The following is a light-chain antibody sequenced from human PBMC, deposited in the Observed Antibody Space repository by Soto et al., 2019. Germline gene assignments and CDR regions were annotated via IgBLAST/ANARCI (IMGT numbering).Light chain of an antibody. V-gene: IGKV3-11*01. CDR2: AAS. CDR1: QSVSSY. CDR3: QQRSNWPLT. Sequence: EIVLTQSPATLSLSPGERATRSCRASQSVSSYLAWYQQKPGQAPRLLIYAASNRATGIPARFSGSGSGTDFTLTISSLEPEDFAVSSCQQRSNWPLTFGGGTKVEIK. J-gene: IGKJ4*01.